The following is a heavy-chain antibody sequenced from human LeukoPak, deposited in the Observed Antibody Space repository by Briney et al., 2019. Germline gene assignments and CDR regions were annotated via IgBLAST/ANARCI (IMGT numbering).Heavy chain of an antibody. Sequence: SETLSLTCTVSGGSISSGGYYWSWIRQHPGKGLEWIGYIYYSGSTNYNPSLKSRVTISVDTSKNQFSLKLSSVTAADTAVYYCARRYGGLHWYFDLWGRGTLVTVSS. V-gene: IGHV4-61*08. D-gene: IGHD3-16*01. CDR3: ARRYGGLHWYFDL. CDR2: IYYSGST. CDR1: GGSISSGGYY. J-gene: IGHJ2*01.